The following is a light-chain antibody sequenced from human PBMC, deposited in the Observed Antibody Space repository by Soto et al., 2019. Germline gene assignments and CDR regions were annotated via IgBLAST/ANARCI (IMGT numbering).Light chain of an antibody. CDR2: DAS. CDR3: QQRSNWQGT. V-gene: IGKV3-11*01. CDR1: QSVSSY. J-gene: IGKJ4*01. Sequence: EIVLTQSPATLSLSPGERATLSCRASQSVSSYLAWYQQKPGQAPRLLIYDASNRATGIPARFSGSGSGTDFTLIISSLEPEDFAVYYCQQRSNWQGTFGGGTKVDIK.